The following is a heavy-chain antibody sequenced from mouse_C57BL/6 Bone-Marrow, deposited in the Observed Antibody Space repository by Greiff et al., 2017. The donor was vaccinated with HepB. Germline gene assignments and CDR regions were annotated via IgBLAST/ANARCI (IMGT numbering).Heavy chain of an antibody. J-gene: IGHJ2*01. Sequence: QVQLKQPGAELVMPGASVKLSCKASGYTFTSYWMHWVKQRPGQGLEWIGEIDPSDSYTNYNQKFKGKSTLTVDKSSSTAYMQLSSLTSEDSAVYYCARRTAQAKDYFDYWGQGTTLTVSS. D-gene: IGHD3-2*02. V-gene: IGHV1-69*01. CDR2: IDPSDSYT. CDR1: GYTFTSYW. CDR3: ARRTAQAKDYFDY.